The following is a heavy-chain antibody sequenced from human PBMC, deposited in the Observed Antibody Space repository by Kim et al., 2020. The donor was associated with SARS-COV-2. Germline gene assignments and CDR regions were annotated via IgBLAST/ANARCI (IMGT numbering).Heavy chain of an antibody. J-gene: IGHJ4*02. CDR3: ARHSGDYDPFDY. V-gene: IGHV4-39*01. D-gene: IGHD3-3*01. Sequence: PARQSRVTISIDASRSQFSLKLTSLTAADTAVYYCARHSGDYDPFDYWGQGTLVAVSS.